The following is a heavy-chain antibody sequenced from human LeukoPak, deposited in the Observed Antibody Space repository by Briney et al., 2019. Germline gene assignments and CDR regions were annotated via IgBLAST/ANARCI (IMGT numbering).Heavy chain of an antibody. V-gene: IGHV3-9*01. J-gene: IGHJ4*02. Sequence: PGGSLRLSCAASGFTFDDYAMHWVRQAPGKGLEWVSGVSWNSGSIGYADSVKGRFTISRDNAKNSLYLQMNSLRAEDTALYYCAKGRGSYYYFDYWGQGTLVTVSS. CDR3: AKGRGSYYYFDY. CDR1: GFTFDDYA. D-gene: IGHD1-26*01. CDR2: VSWNSGSI.